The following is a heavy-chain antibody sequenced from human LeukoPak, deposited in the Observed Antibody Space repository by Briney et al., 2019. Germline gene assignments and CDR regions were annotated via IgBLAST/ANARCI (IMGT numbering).Heavy chain of an antibody. Sequence: PSETLSLTCTVSGGSISSSSYYWGWIRQPPGKGLEWFGEIDDSGSTNYNPSLKSRVTISVDTSKNQFSLKINSVTAADTAFYYCARGRTSWKFDPWGQGTLVTVSS. V-gene: IGHV4-39*07. CDR1: GGSISSSSYY. J-gene: IGHJ5*02. CDR2: IDDSGST. CDR3: ARGRTSWKFDP. D-gene: IGHD2-2*01.